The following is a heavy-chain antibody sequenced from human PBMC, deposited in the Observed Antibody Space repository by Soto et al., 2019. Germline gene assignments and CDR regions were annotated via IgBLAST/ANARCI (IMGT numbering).Heavy chain of an antibody. J-gene: IGHJ5*02. Sequence: GSLRLSCAASGFNFTNHWMHWVRQAPGKGLVWVSRITSDGKSKAYAESVKGRFAISRDNAKNTVYLQMNGLTVEDTAVYYCARESGDWPLNWFDPWGQGTLVTVSS. D-gene: IGHD2-21*02. CDR3: ARESGDWPLNWFDP. CDR1: GFNFTNHW. CDR2: ITSDGKSK. V-gene: IGHV3-74*01.